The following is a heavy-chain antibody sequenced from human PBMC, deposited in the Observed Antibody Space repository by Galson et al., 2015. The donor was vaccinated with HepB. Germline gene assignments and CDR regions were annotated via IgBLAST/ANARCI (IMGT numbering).Heavy chain of an antibody. V-gene: IGHV7-4-1*02. Sequence: SVKVSCKASGYTFTSYAMNWARRAPGQGLEWMGWINTNTGNPTYAQGFTGRFVFSLDTSVSTAYLQISSLKAEDTAVYYCARRYSSSWYNFQHWGQGTLVTVSS. CDR2: INTNTGNP. CDR3: ARRYSSSWYNFQH. D-gene: IGHD6-13*01. J-gene: IGHJ1*01. CDR1: GYTFTSYA.